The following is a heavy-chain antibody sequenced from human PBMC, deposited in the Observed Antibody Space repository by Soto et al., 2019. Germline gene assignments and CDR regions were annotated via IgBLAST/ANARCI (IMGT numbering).Heavy chain of an antibody. CDR2: TWYDGSNK. D-gene: IGHD1-7*01. CDR3: ARDKAAGTTSLFDP. Sequence: QEHLEESGGGVVQPGTSLTLSCAASGFTFSDYGMHWVRQAPGKGLEWVAVTWYDGSNKYYADSVKGRFTISRDNSKNTLYLRMNILRAEDTAVYYCARDKAAGTTSLFDPWGQGTLVTVSS. CDR1: GFTFSDYG. J-gene: IGHJ5*02. V-gene: IGHV3-33*01.